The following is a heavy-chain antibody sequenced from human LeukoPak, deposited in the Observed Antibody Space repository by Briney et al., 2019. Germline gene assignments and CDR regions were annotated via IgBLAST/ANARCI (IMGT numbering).Heavy chain of an antibody. Sequence: PSEMLSPTCTVSVSSISSYYWSWIRQPPEKGLEGIGYIYDSGSTNYNPTLKSRVTISVDTSKHQFYLKLSSVTAADAAVYYCARGLGIAARPFDYWGQGTLVTASS. V-gene: IGHV4-59*13. D-gene: IGHD6-6*01. CDR1: VSSISSYY. J-gene: IGHJ4*02. CDR3: ARGLGIAARPFDY. CDR2: IYDSGST.